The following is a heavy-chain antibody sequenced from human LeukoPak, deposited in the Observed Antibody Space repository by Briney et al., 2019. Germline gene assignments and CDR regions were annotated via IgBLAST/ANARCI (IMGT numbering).Heavy chain of an antibody. D-gene: IGHD2-15*01. CDR1: GFTLTNAW. J-gene: IGHJ6*03. CDR2: ISSSSNYI. V-gene: IGHV3-21*01. CDR3: ARDLLGYNYHYMDV. Sequence: SGGSLRLSCAASGFTLTNAWMSWVRQAPGKGLEWVSSISSSSNYIYYADAVKGRFTISRDNAKKSMYLQMNSLRAEDTAVYYCARDLLGYNYHYMDVWGKGTTVTVSS.